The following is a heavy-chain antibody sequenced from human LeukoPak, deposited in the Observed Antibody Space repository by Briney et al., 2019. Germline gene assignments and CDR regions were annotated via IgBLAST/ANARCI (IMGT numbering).Heavy chain of an antibody. CDR3: ARNRGYGSADY. D-gene: IGHD3-10*01. Sequence: GGSLRLSCAAFGFTFSSYSMNWVRQAPGKGLEWVSYISTSSSTIYYADSVKGRFTISRDNAKNSLYLQMNSLRAEDTAVYYCARNRGYGSADYWGQGTLVTVSS. CDR1: GFTFSSYS. J-gene: IGHJ4*02. CDR2: ISTSSSTI. V-gene: IGHV3-48*04.